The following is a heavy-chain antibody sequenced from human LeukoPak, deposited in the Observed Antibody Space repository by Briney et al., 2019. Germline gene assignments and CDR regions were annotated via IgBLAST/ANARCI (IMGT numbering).Heavy chain of an antibody. J-gene: IGHJ4*02. V-gene: IGHV4-61*02. CDR3: AGGPYPLAY. Sequence: SETLSLTCSVSGDSISSGSSFWSWIRQSAGKELEWVGLLYTSGDTNYNPSLKSRITISRDTSKNQYSLSLSSVTAADTAVYYCAGGPYPLAYWGQGVLVAVS. CDR2: LYTSGDT. CDR1: GDSISSGSSF.